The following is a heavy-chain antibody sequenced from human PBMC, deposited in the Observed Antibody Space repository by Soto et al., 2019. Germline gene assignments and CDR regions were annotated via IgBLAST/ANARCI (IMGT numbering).Heavy chain of an antibody. Sequence: QLQLQESGSGLVKPSQTLSLTCAVSGGSISSGGYSWSWIRQPPGKGLEWIGYIYHSGSTYYNPSLXRXSXIXXDSSKNQFTLKLSSVTAADTAVYYCARANPVYAVVWGQGTLVTVSS. CDR1: GGSISSGGYS. V-gene: IGHV4-30-2*01. D-gene: IGHD2-2*01. CDR2: IYHSGST. J-gene: IGHJ4*02. CDR3: ARANPVYAVV.